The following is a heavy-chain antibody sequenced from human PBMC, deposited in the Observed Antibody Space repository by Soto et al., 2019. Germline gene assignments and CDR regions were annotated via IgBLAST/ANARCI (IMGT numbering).Heavy chain of an antibody. Sequence: QVQLVESGGGVVQPGRSLRLSCAASEFTFTTYSMNWVRQAPGKGLEWVSLISYDGSNKFYADSVKGRFTISRDNSKNTLYLQMNSLRPEDPALYYCARDHDRIFDYWGQGTLVTVSS. J-gene: IGHJ4*02. D-gene: IGHD3-10*01. CDR2: ISYDGSNK. CDR3: ARDHDRIFDY. V-gene: IGHV3-30-3*01. CDR1: EFTFTTYS.